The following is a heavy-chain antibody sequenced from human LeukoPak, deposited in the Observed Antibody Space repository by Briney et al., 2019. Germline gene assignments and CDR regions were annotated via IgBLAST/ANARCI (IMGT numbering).Heavy chain of an antibody. D-gene: IGHD2-2*01. Sequence: GASVKVSCKASGGTFSSYAISWVRQAPGQGLEWMGGIIPIFGTANYAQKFQGRVTITADKSTSTAYMELSSLRSEDTAVYYCARDRVGYCSSTSCCHFDYWGQGTLVTVSS. CDR3: ARDRVGYCSSTSCCHFDY. CDR2: IIPIFGTA. CDR1: GGTFSSYA. V-gene: IGHV1-69*06. J-gene: IGHJ4*02.